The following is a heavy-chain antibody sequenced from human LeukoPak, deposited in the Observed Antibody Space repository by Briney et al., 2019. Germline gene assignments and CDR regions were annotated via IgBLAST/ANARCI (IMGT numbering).Heavy chain of an antibody. J-gene: IGHJ3*02. CDR2: IKSKTDGGTT. Sequence: PGGSLRLSCAASGFTFSNAWMSWVRQAPGKGLEWVGRIKSKTDGGTTDYAAPVKGRFTISRDDSKNTLYLQMNSLKTEDTAVYYCTTEVAGYYAFDIWGQGTMVTVSS. D-gene: IGHD6-19*01. CDR3: TTEVAGYYAFDI. V-gene: IGHV3-15*01. CDR1: GFTFSNAW.